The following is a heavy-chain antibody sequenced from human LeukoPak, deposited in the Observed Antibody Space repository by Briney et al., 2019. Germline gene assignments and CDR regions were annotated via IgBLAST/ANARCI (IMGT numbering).Heavy chain of an antibody. D-gene: IGHD2/OR15-2a*01. CDR1: GDSISNYY. CDR2: IYYSEST. CDR3: ARGRCRNSGCRPYFDY. J-gene: IGHJ4*02. Sequence: SETLSLTCTVSGDSISNYYWSWIRQPPGKGLEWMGYIYYSESTNYNPSLKSRVTISTDTSKSQFSLNLRSVTAEDTGIYYCARGRCRNSGCRPYFDYWGQGTQVTVSS. V-gene: IGHV4-59*01.